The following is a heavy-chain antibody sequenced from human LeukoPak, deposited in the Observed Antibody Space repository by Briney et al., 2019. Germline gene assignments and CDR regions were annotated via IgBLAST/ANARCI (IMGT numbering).Heavy chain of an antibody. D-gene: IGHD6-6*01. CDR1: GGSFSGYY. CDR2: INHSGST. Sequence: PSETLSLTCAVYGGSFSGYYWSWIRQPPGKGLEWIGEINHSGSTNYNPSLKSRVTISVDTSKNQFSLKLSSVTAADTAVYYCARDPDSSNYFDYWGQGTLVTVSS. CDR3: ARDPDSSNYFDY. J-gene: IGHJ4*02. V-gene: IGHV4-34*01.